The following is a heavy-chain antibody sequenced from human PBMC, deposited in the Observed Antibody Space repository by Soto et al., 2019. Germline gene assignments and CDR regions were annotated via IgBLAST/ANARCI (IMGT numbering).Heavy chain of an antibody. J-gene: IGHJ4*02. CDR3: ASVMTGERRVAATYGYFDY. CDR1: GFTFSSYW. D-gene: IGHD6-19*01. CDR2: INSDGSST. V-gene: IGHV3-74*01. Sequence: GGSLRLSCAASGFTFSSYWMHWVRQAPGKGLVWVSRINSDGSSTSYADSVKGRFTISRDNAKNTLYLQMNSLRAEDTAVYYCASVMTGERRVAATYGYFDYWGQGTLVTVSS.